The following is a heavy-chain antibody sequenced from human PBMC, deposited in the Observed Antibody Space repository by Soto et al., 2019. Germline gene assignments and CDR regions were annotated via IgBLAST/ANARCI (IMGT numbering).Heavy chain of an antibody. CDR2: ILYDGSDK. V-gene: IGHV3-30*18. J-gene: IGHJ6*02. D-gene: IGHD3-10*01. Sequence: QVQLVESGGGVVQPGRSLRLSCAASGFTFSNYGMHWVRQAPGKGLEWVAFILYDGSDKYFADSVKGRFTISRENSKNTLDLQMNSLRAEDTAVYYCAKDRIVMIRRVMNCYGMDVWGQGTTVTVSS. CDR3: AKDRIVMIRRVMNCYGMDV. CDR1: GFTFSNYG.